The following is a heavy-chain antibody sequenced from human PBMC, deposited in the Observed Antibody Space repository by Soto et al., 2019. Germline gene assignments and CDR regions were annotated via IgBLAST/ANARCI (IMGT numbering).Heavy chain of an antibody. CDR2: IHHSGST. V-gene: IGHV4-34*01. J-gene: IGHJ4*02. Sequence: NPSESLSLTCALYGGSFDGYYWSWIRQSPGKGLEWVGEIHHSGSTKYNPSLMSRVSLSVDTSTKQFSLKMTSMTAADRGVCYCAREVDSWSGYLFWGQGTPVTVSS. CDR1: GGSFDGYY. D-gene: IGHD3-3*01. CDR3: AREVDSWSGYLF.